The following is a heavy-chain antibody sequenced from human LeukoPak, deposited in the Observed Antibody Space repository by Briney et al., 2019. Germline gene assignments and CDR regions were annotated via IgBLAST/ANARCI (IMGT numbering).Heavy chain of an antibody. CDR3: ARCPDYDYVWGSYRFGVGSGAFDI. CDR2: IIPIFGTA. Sequence: SVKVSCKASGGTFSSYAISWVRQAPGQGLEWMGGIIPIFGTANYAQKFQGRVTITADESTSTAYMELSSLRSEDTAVYYCARCPDYDYVWGSYRFGVGSGAFDIWGQGTMVTVSS. CDR1: GGTFSSYA. J-gene: IGHJ3*02. D-gene: IGHD3-16*02. V-gene: IGHV1-69*13.